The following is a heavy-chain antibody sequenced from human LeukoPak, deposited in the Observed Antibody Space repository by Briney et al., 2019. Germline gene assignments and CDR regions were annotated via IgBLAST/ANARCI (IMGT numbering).Heavy chain of an antibody. CDR3: ARAVTYYYDSSGYYRLFYFDY. Sequence: SETLSLTCTVSGGSISSGGYYWSWIRQHPGKGLEWIGYIYYSGSTYYNPSLKSRVTISVDTSKNQFSLKLSSVTAADTAVYYCARAVTYYYDSSGYYRLFYFDYWGQGTLVTVSS. CDR2: IYYSGST. V-gene: IGHV4-31*03. D-gene: IGHD3-22*01. J-gene: IGHJ4*02. CDR1: GGSISSGGYY.